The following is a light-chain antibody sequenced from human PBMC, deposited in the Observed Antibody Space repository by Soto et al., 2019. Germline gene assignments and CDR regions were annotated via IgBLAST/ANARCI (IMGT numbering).Light chain of an antibody. J-gene: IGKJ5*01. CDR1: QSVSSSY. V-gene: IGKV3-20*01. CDR3: QQHCSSPWIT. CDR2: GAS. Sequence: EIVMTHSPATLAVSPWERATLPCSAGQSVSSSYLAWYQQQTRQHPTLLINGASSRAAAIPERISGSGSGTNFTTPISSLQHEEYAVYYCQQHCSSPWITFGQGTRLEI.